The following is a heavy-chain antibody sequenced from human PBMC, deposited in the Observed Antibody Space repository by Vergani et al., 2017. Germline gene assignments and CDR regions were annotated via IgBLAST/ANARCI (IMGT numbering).Heavy chain of an antibody. J-gene: IGHJ5*02. V-gene: IGHV3-9*02. Sequence: EVQLEESGGGLVLPGRSLRLSCVASGFTSAGYAMHWVRQAPGKGLEWVSGISWNSNSIGYAESVKGRFTISRDNAKNSLYLQINSLRAEDTALDYCAKDLGTSSGGGGFDPWSQGTLVTVSS. D-gene: IGHD6-6*01. CDR2: ISWNSNSI. CDR3: AKDLGTSSGGGGFDP. CDR1: GFTSAGYA.